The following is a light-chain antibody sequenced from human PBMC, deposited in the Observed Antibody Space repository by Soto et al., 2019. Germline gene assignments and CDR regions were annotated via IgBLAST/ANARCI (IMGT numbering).Light chain of an antibody. V-gene: IGKV1-39*01. CDR3: QQSDGTPPT. Sequence: MEMTQSPSSLSASVGDRVTITCRASQSISNYLNWYQHKPGKVPKLLIYAASSLKSGVPTRFSGSGSGTDFTLTINSLQPEDCATYYCQQSDGTPPTFGGGTKMEIK. J-gene: IGKJ4*01. CDR2: AAS. CDR1: QSISNY.